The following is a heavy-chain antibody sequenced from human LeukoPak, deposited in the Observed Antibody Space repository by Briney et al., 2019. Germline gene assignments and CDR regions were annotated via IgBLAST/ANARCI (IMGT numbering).Heavy chain of an antibody. CDR3: AELAITMIGGV. CDR1: GFTFNKHW. CDR2: INEDGNEK. D-gene: IGHD3-10*02. V-gene: IGHV3-7*01. Sequence: GGSLRLSCAASGFTFNKHWMSWVRQAPGKGLEWVANINEDGNEKRYVDSLKGRFTISRDNFKNSLYLQMNSLRADDTAVYYCAELAITMIGGVWGKGTTVTISS. J-gene: IGHJ6*04.